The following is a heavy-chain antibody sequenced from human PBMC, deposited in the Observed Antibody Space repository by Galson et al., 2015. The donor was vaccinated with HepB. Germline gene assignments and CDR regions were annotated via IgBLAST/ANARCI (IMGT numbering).Heavy chain of an antibody. CDR2: ISDYNGNT. V-gene: IGHV1-18*04. Sequence: QSGAEVKKPGASVKVSCKASGYTFTSYGVSWVRQAPGQGLEWMGWISDYNGNTNYAQKFEGRVTLTTDTSTSTAYMELRSLRSDDTAVYYCARDGSRCRSTSCYYWFDPWGQGTLVTVSS. CDR1: GYTFTSYG. CDR3: ARDGSRCRSTSCYYWFDP. D-gene: IGHD2-2*01. J-gene: IGHJ5*02.